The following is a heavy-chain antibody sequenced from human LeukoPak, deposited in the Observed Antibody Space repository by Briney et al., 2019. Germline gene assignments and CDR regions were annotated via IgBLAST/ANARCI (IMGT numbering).Heavy chain of an antibody. CDR1: GFTFSSYG. CDR3: AKDFGRAVAGDPYYYYGMDV. Sequence: GRSLRLSCAASGFTFSSYGMHWVRQAPGKGLEWVAVISYDGSNKYYADSVKGRFTISRDNSKNTLYLQMNSLRAEDTAVYYCAKDFGRAVAGDPYYYYGMDVWGQGTTVTVPS. CDR2: ISYDGSNK. V-gene: IGHV3-30*18. D-gene: IGHD6-19*01. J-gene: IGHJ6*02.